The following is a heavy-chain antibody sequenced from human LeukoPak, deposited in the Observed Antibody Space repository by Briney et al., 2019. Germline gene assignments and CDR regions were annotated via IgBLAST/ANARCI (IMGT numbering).Heavy chain of an antibody. CDR2: IYESGTT. Sequence: SETLSLTCAVYGESLNSYYWSWVRQPPGEGLEWIGEIYESGTTEYNPSLESRVTISMVPSKQQFSLSLSSVAAADTAVYYCARGAWATRLGSWGLGTPVIVSS. CDR1: GESLNSYY. V-gene: IGHV4-34*01. CDR3: ARGAWATRLGS. J-gene: IGHJ4*02. D-gene: IGHD2-15*01.